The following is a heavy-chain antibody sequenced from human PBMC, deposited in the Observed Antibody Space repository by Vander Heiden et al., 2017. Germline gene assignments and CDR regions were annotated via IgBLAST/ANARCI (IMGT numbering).Heavy chain of an antibody. CDR3: AREGLVAVASLRYFDL. Sequence: QVQLVQSGAEVKKPGSSVKVSCKASGGTFSSYAISWVRQAPGQGLEWRGGIIPIFGTANYAQKFQGRVTITADKSTSTAYMELSSLRSEDTAVYYCAREGLVAVASLRYFDLWGRGTLVTVSS. D-gene: IGHD6-19*01. CDR1: GGTFSSYA. J-gene: IGHJ2*01. CDR2: IIPIFGTA. V-gene: IGHV1-69*06.